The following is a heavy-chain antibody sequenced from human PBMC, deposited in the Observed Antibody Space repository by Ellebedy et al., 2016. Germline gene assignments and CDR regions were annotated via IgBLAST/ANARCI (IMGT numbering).Heavy chain of an antibody. V-gene: IGHV3-23*01. CDR2: ISGGGDTI. J-gene: IGHJ4*03. CDR3: AKDRDDDGDYVFDS. CDR1: GFPFSKFF. D-gene: IGHD4-17*01. Sequence: GESLKISXVASGFPFSKFFMSWVRQAPGEGLEWVSTISGGGDTIFSADSVKGRFTISRDNSRNTLYLQMNNLRAEDTAVYYFAKDRDDDGDYVFDSWGQGTLVTGSS.